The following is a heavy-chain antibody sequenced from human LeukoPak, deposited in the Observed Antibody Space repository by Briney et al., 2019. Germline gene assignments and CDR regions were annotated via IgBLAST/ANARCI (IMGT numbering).Heavy chain of an antibody. CDR1: GGSISSGGYY. CDR2: IYYSGSA. V-gene: IGHV4-31*03. D-gene: IGHD3-10*01. CDR3: ARVNYGSATKEDY. Sequence: PSQTLSLTCTVSGGSISSGGYYWSWIRQHPGKGLEWIGYIYYSGSAYYNPSLKSRVTISVDTSENQFSLKLSSVTAADTAVYYCARVNYGSATKEDYWGQGALVTVSS. J-gene: IGHJ4*02.